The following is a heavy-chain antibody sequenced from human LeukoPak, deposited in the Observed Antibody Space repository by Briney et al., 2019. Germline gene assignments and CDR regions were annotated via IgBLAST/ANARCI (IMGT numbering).Heavy chain of an antibody. J-gene: IGHJ4*02. D-gene: IGHD3-22*01. Sequence: PGGSLRLSCAASGFTFSNYWMNWVRQAPGKGLEWVSYISSSSSTIYYADSVKGRFTISRDNAKNSLYLQMNSLRAEDTAVYYCARLTGYYDSSGYLDYWGQGTLVTVSS. CDR3: ARLTGYYDSSGYLDY. CDR1: GFTFSNYW. CDR2: ISSSSSTI. V-gene: IGHV3-48*01.